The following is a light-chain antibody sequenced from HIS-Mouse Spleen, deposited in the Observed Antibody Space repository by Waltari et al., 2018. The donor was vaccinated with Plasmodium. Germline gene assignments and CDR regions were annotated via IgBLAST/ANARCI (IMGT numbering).Light chain of an antibody. CDR3: QQYNNWSFT. CDR1: QSVSSN. J-gene: IGKJ3*01. V-gene: IGKV3-15*01. CDR2: GAS. Sequence: EIVMTQSPATLSVSPGERATLSCRASQSVSSNLAWYQQKPGQAPRLPIYGASTRATGIPARFSGSGSGTEFTLTISSLQSEDFAVYYCQQYNNWSFTFGPGTKVVIK.